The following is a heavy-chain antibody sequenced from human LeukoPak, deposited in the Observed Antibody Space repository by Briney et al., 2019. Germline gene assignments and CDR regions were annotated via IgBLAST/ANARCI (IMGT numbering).Heavy chain of an antibody. J-gene: IGHJ6*02. CDR1: GYTFTSYG. D-gene: IGHD3-10*01. CDR2: ISGYNYNT. CDR3: ARVEERGRVLWVGGEYYYFGMDV. V-gene: IGHV1-18*01. Sequence: GASVTVSCTASGYTFTSYGINWVRQAPGQGLQWMGWISGYNYNTNYGQKFQGRVTMTTDTSTNTAYMELRSLRSDDTAVYYCARVEERGRVLWVGGEYYYFGMDVWGQGTTVTVSS.